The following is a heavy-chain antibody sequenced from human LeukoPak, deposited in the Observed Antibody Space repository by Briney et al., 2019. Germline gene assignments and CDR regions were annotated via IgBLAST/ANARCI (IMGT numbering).Heavy chain of an antibody. CDR2: IYYSGST. D-gene: IGHD1-26*01. V-gene: IGHV4-59*05. CDR1: GGSISSYY. CDR3: ARPIVGVTRGFDP. J-gene: IGHJ5*02. Sequence: PSETLSLTCTVSGGSISSYYWNWIRQPAGKGLEWIGSIYYSGSTYYNPSLKSRVTIYVDTSKNQFSLKLTSVTAADTAVYYCARPIVGVTRGFDPWGQGTLDTASA.